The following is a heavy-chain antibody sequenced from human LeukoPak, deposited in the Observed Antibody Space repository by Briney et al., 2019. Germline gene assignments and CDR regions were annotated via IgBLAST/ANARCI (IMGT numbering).Heavy chain of an antibody. CDR1: GFTFRNYG. CDR3: AGGAGVYYYGMDV. Sequence: GGSLRLSCAASGFTFRNYGLSWVRQAPGKGLEWVSAISGGGSATYYADSVKGRFTISRDNSKNTLFLQMNALRVDDTAVYYCAGGAGVYYYGMDVWGQGTSVTVSS. CDR2: ISGGGSAT. J-gene: IGHJ6*02. V-gene: IGHV3-23*01.